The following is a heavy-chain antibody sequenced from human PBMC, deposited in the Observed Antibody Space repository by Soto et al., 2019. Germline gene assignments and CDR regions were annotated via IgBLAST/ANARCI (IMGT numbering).Heavy chain of an antibody. J-gene: IGHJ6*02. V-gene: IGHV3-33*01. CDR1: GFTFSSYG. CDR3: ARDEQAYYYGMDV. CDR2: IWYDGINK. Sequence: QVQLVESGGGVVQPGRSLRLSCAASGFTFSSYGMHWVRQAPGKGLEWVAGIWYDGINKYHADSGKGRFTISRDNYKNTLYLQMNSLRAEDTAVYYCARDEQAYYYGMDVWGQGTTVTDSS.